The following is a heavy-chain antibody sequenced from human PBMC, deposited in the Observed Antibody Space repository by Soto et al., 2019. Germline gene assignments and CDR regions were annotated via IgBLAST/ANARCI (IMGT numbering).Heavy chain of an antibody. CDR2: INSGSTSV. V-gene: IGHV3-48*01. CDR3: ASSASPDAY. D-gene: IGHD1-26*01. CDR1: GFIFNSYS. Sequence: EVQLVESGGGLVHPGGSLRLSCVASGFIFNSYSMNWVRQAPGKGLEWISYINSGSTSVFYADSVKGRFTISRDNAKNSLYLQMNSLRAEDTAVYYCASSASPDAYWGQGTLVTVSS. J-gene: IGHJ4*02.